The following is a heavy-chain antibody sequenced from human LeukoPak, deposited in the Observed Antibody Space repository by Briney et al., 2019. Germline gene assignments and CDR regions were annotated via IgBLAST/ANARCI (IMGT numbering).Heavy chain of an antibody. CDR1: GFTFSSYA. V-gene: IGHV3-30-3*01. CDR3: ARGKVVPAATSHNWFDP. J-gene: IGHJ5*02. CDR2: ISYDGSNK. D-gene: IGHD2-2*01. Sequence: GGSLRLSCAASGFTFSSYAMHWVRQAPGKGLEWVAVISYDGSNKYYADPVKGRFTISRDNSKNTLYLQMNSLRAEDTAVYYCARGKVVPAATSHNWFDPWGQGTLVTVSS.